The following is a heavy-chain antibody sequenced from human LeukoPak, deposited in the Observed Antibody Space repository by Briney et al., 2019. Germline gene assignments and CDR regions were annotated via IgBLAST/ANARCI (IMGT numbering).Heavy chain of an antibody. D-gene: IGHD6-13*01. Sequence: VASVKVSCKASLGTFSSYAISWGRHAPGQRLEWMGRISPIFGTANYTQKFQGRVTITTDESTSTAYMELSTLRAEDTAVYYCVSAGYYYYYMDVWGKGTTVTVSS. J-gene: IGHJ6*03. CDR2: ISPIFGTA. CDR3: VSAGYYYYYMDV. CDR1: LGTFSSYA. V-gene: IGHV1-69*05.